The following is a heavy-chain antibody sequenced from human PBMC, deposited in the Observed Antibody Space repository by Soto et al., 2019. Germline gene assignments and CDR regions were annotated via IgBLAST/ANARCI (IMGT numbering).Heavy chain of an antibody. CDR2: TSNDASLK. V-gene: IGHV3-30*18. J-gene: IGHJ4*02. D-gene: IGHD2-15*01. Sequence: QVQLVESGGGVVQPGRSLRLSCAASGFTFSRNGMHWVRHAPGKGLEWVAFTSNDASLKNYVESVKGRFAISRDNSKNTLYLHMSSLRAEDTAVYYCAKEGRSASFDYWGQGTLVTVSS. CDR3: AKEGRSASFDY. CDR1: GFTFSRNG.